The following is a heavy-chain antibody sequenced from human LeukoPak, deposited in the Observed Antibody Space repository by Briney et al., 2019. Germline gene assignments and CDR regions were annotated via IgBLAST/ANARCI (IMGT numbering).Heavy chain of an antibody. Sequence: AGGSLRLSCAASGFTFDDYAMHWVRQAPGKGLEWVSLISWDGGGTYYADSVKGRFTISRDNSKNSLYLQMNSLRAEDTALYYCAKDITIFGVVPCFDYWGQGTLVTVSS. J-gene: IGHJ4*02. D-gene: IGHD3-3*01. CDR1: GFTFDDYA. CDR2: ISWDGGGT. V-gene: IGHV3-43D*04. CDR3: AKDITIFGVVPCFDY.